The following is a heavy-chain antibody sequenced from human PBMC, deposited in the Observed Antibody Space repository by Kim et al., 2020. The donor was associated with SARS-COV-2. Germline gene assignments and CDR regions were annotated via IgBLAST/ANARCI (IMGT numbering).Heavy chain of an antibody. CDR2: INPNSGGT. Sequence: ASVKVSCKASGYTFTGYYMHWVRQAPGQGLEWMGRINPNSGGTNYAQKFQGRVTMTRDTSISTAYMELSRLRSDDTAVYYCARFGATGTGLDPWGQGTLVTVSS. J-gene: IGHJ5*02. CDR3: ARFGATGTGLDP. CDR1: GYTFTGYY. D-gene: IGHD1-1*01. V-gene: IGHV1-2*06.